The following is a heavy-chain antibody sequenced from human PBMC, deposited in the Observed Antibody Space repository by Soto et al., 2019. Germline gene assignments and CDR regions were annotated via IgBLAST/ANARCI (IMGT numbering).Heavy chain of an antibody. CDR3: ARGGASRPDY. J-gene: IGHJ4*02. CDR1: GFTLSDYG. Sequence: EVQLVESGGGLVQLGGSLRLSCAASGFTLSDYGMDWVRQAPGKGPEWVSYISNTGSKINYADSVKGRFTISRDNAKNSLYLQMNSLRDDDTAVYYCARGGASRPDYWGQGTLVTVSS. V-gene: IGHV3-48*02. CDR2: ISNTGSKI. D-gene: IGHD6-6*01.